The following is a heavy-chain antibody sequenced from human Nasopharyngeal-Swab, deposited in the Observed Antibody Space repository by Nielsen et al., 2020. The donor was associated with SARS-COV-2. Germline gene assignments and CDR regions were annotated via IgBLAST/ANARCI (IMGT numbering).Heavy chain of an antibody. CDR3: ARDLGGGYCTTINCLGS. CDR2: ISDSGGTT. Sequence: GESLKISCAASGFTFSTYAMSWVRQAPGKGPEWVSDISDSGGTTYYADSVKGRFTISRDSSTNTLYLQMNSLRVEDTAVYYCARDLGGGYCTTINCLGSWGQGTLVTVSS. D-gene: IGHD2-8*01. J-gene: IGHJ1*01. CDR1: GFTFSTYA. V-gene: IGHV3-23*01.